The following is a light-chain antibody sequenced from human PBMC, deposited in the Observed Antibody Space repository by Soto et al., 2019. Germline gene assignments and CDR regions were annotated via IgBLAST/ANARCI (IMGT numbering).Light chain of an antibody. CDR3: QQYNNWPPT. Sequence: EIVMPQSPATLSVSPGERATLSCRASQSVSSNLAWYQQKPGQAPRLLSYGASTRATGIPARFSGSGSGTEFTLTISSLQSEDFAVCYCQQYNNWPPTFGQGTKVEI. CDR1: QSVSSN. V-gene: IGKV3-15*01. J-gene: IGKJ1*01. CDR2: GAS.